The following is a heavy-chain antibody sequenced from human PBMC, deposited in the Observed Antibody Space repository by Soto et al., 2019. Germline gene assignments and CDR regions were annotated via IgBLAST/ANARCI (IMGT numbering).Heavy chain of an antibody. CDR3: ARHVTTVTSRALDY. CDR1: GGSISSSSYY. J-gene: IGHJ4*02. D-gene: IGHD4-17*01. V-gene: IGHV4-39*01. CDR2: IYYSGST. Sequence: QLQLQESGPGLVKPSETLSLTCTVSGGSISSSSYYWGWIRQPPGKGLEWIGSIYYSGSTYYNPSLKSRVPISVDPSKNQFSLKLSSVTAADTAVYYCARHVTTVTSRALDYWGQGTLVTVSS.